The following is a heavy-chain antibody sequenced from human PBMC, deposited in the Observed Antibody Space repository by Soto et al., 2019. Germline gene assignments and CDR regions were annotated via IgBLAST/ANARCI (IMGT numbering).Heavy chain of an antibody. D-gene: IGHD3-10*01. V-gene: IGHV3-23*04. CDR2: ISGSGGST. Sequence: VQLVQSGAEVKKPGSSVKVSCKASGGTFSSYAMSWVRQAPGKGLEWVSAISGSGGSTYYADSVKGRFTISRDNSKNTLYLQMNSLRAEDTAVYYCAKSKGAGITMVRGVYDYWGQGTLVTVSS. CDR1: GGTFSSYA. CDR3: AKSKGAGITMVRGVYDY. J-gene: IGHJ4*02.